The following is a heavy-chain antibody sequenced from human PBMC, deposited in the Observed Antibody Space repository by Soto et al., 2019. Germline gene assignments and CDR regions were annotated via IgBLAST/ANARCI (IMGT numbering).Heavy chain of an antibody. CDR1: GGSISSGDYY. J-gene: IGHJ6*02. CDR3: ARSPPGDHYYYYGMDV. V-gene: IGHV4-30-4*01. Sequence: SETLSLTCTVSGGSISSGDYYWSWIRQPPGKGLEWIGYIYYSGSTYYNPSLKSRVTISVDTSKNQFSLKLSSVTAADTAVYYCARSPPGDHYYYYGMDVWGQGTTVTVSS. D-gene: IGHD7-27*01. CDR2: IYYSGST.